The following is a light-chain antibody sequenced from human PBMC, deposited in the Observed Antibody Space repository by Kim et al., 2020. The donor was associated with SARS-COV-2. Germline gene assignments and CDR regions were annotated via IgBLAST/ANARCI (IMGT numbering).Light chain of an antibody. CDR3: QAWDSGTVV. V-gene: IGLV3-1*01. CDR2: RDG. J-gene: IGLJ2*01. Sequence: VSPGQTASITCSGITLGDKQVSWYQQQAGQSPVLVIYRDGKRPSGIPERFSGSNSGNTATLTISGTQTMDEADYYCQAWDSGTVVFGGGTQLTVL. CDR1: TLGDKQ.